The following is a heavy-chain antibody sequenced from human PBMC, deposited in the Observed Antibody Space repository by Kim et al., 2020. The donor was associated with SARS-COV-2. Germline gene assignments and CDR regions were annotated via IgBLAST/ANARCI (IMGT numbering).Heavy chain of an antibody. J-gene: IGHJ3*02. V-gene: IGHV3-9*01. CDR1: GFTFSDYA. CDR2: ISWNNDNI. D-gene: IGHD2-21*02. CDR3: AKVSSLAYCGGDCPLAFDI. Sequence: GGSLRLSCAASGFTFSDYAMHWVRQAPGKGLEWVSGISWNNDNIGYVDSVKGRFTISRYNAKNSLYLQMNSLRAEDTALYYCAKVSSLAYCGGDCPLAFDIWGQGTMVTVSS.